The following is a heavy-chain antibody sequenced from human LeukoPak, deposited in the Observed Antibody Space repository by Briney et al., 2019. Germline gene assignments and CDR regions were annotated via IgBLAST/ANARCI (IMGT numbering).Heavy chain of an antibody. J-gene: IGHJ6*03. Sequence: PSETLSLTCTVSNASISSNTYYRAWIRQPPGKGLEYIGSINYRGSTYYNPSLKSRVTLSVDTSKNQFSLKLSSVTAADTAVYYCARVRYSSGWYTRQNYYYYMDVWGKGTTVTVSS. V-gene: IGHV4-39*07. CDR2: INYRGST. CDR1: NASISSNTYY. D-gene: IGHD6-19*01. CDR3: ARVRYSSGWYTRQNYYYYMDV.